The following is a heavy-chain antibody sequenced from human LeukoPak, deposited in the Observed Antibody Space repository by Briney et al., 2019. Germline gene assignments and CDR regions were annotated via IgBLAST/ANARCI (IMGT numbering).Heavy chain of an antibody. J-gene: IGHJ4*02. CDR1: GFTFSSYW. CDR2: IKQDGSEK. Sequence: GGSLRLSCAASGFTFSSYWMSWVRQAPGKGLEWVANIKQDGSEKYYVDSVKGRFTISRDNAKNTLYLQMNSLRAEDTAVYYCRVWFGESKFDFWGQGTLVTVSS. CDR3: RVWFGESKFDF. V-gene: IGHV3-7*01. D-gene: IGHD3-10*01.